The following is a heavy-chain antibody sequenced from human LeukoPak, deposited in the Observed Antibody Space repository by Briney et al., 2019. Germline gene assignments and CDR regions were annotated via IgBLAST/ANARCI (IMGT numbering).Heavy chain of an antibody. CDR3: AKKTSITGTTGNLGY. D-gene: IGHD1-20*01. J-gene: IGHJ4*02. CDR2: ISGSGGST. CDR1: GFTFSSYA. V-gene: IGHV3-23*01. Sequence: GGSLRLSCAASGFTFSSYAMSWVRQAPGKGLEWGSAISGSGGSTYYADYVKGRFTISRDNSKNTLYLQMKSLRAEETAVYYCAKKTSITGTTGNLGYWGQGTLVTVSS.